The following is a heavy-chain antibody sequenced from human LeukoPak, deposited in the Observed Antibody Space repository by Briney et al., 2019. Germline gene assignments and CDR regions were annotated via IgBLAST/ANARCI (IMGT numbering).Heavy chain of an antibody. V-gene: IGHV6-1*01. D-gene: IGHD2-2*01. Sequence: SQTLSLTCAISGGSVSSNSAAWNWIRQSPSRGLEWLGRTYYRSKWYNDYAVSVKSRITINPDTSKNQFSLQLNSVTPEDTAVYYCARDLVVVPAASGYYYMDVWGKGTTVTDSS. CDR3: ARDLVVVPAASGYYYMDV. J-gene: IGHJ6*03. CDR2: TYYRSKWYN. CDR1: GGSVSSNSAA.